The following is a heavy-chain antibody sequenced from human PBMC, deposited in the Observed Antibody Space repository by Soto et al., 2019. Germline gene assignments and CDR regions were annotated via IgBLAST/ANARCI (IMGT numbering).Heavy chain of an antibody. CDR3: ACIFSGGYGYGFYYYGMDV. Sequence: PSDTLSLTFTVSGGSISSSIYYWGWIRHPPGKGLKWIGSIYYRGSTYYNPSLKSRVTISVDTSKNQFSLKLSSVTAADTAVYYCACIFSGGYGYGFYYYGMDVWGQGTTVT. V-gene: IGHV4-39*01. J-gene: IGHJ6*02. CDR1: GGSISSSIYY. CDR2: IYYRGST. D-gene: IGHD5-18*01.